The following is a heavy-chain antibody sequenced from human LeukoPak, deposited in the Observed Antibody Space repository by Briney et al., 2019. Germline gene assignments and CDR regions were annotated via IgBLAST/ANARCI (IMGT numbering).Heavy chain of an antibody. CDR1: GYTFITYD. V-gene: IGHV1-8*03. J-gene: IGHJ3*01. CDR2: MNPSSGNT. CDR3: AREGLDV. Sequence: ASVKVSCKPSGYTFITYDINWVRQATGQGLEWMAYMNPSSGNTGYAQTFQGRVTITWNTSINTAYMELSSLRSDDTALYYCAREGLDVWGQGTVVTVSS.